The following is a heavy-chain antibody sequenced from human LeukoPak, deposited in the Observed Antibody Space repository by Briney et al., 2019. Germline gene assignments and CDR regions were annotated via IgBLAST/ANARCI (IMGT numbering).Heavy chain of an antibody. V-gene: IGHV4-61*01. Sequence: PSETLSLTCAVSGYSISSGYYWSWIRQPPGKGLEWIGYIYYSGSTNYNPSLKSRVTISVDTSKNQFSLKLSSVTAADTAVYYCARGKTGTPGSFDYWGQGTLVTVSS. CDR2: IYYSGST. D-gene: IGHD1-1*01. CDR1: GYSISSGYY. CDR3: ARGKTGTPGSFDY. J-gene: IGHJ4*02.